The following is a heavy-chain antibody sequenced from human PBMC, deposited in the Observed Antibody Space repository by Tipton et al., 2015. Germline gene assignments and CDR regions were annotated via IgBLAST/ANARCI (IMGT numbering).Heavy chain of an antibody. D-gene: IGHD3-3*01. CDR3: ARGQDENTLGEYYTH. CDR1: GDSFRDYY. Sequence: TLSLTCTVSGDSFRDYYWAWIRQPAGKGLEWIGYIFSGGSTNSNPSVKSRVTIFLTSNKQFSLEMTSVTAADTAIYYCARGQDENTLGEYYTHWGQGTLVTVSS. J-gene: IGHJ1*01. V-gene: IGHV4-59*01. CDR2: IFSGGST.